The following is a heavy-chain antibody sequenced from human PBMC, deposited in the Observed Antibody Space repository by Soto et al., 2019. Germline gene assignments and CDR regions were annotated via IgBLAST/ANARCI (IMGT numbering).Heavy chain of an antibody. CDR1: GFTFSSYG. D-gene: IGHD6-6*01. Sequence: QVQLVESGGGVVQPGRSLRLSCAASGFTFSSYGMHWVRQAPGKGLEWVAVISYDGSNKYYADSVKGRFTISRDNSKNTLYLQMNSLRAEDTAVYYCAKDGDSSSSNPPLATYYFDYWGQGTLVTVSS. V-gene: IGHV3-30*18. J-gene: IGHJ4*02. CDR2: ISYDGSNK. CDR3: AKDGDSSSSNPPLATYYFDY.